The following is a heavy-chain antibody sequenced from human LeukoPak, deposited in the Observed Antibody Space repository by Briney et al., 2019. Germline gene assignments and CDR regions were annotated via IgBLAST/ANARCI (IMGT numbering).Heavy chain of an antibody. Sequence: GGSLRLSCAASGFTVSGNYMTWVRQAPGKGLEWVSVIYSGGSTYYADSVRGRFTISRDNAKNSLYLQMNSLRAEDTAVYYCARAQSRIAAAGGGFDYWGQGTLVTVSS. D-gene: IGHD6-13*01. CDR3: ARAQSRIAAAGGGFDY. CDR2: IYSGGST. V-gene: IGHV3-53*01. J-gene: IGHJ4*02. CDR1: GFTVSGNY.